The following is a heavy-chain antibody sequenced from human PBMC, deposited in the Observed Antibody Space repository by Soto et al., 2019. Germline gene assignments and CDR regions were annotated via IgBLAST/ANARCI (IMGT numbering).Heavy chain of an antibody. CDR2: VLYDGRNK. J-gene: IGHJ4*02. CDR3: AKAGYYDSSGYYELDY. V-gene: IGHV3-30*18. D-gene: IGHD3-22*01. Sequence: SLRLSCAASGFTFSSYGMHWVRQAPGKGLEWVAVVLYDGRNKYYADSVKGRFTISRDNSKNTVYLQMNSLRAEDTAVYYCAKAGYYDSSGYYELDYWGQGT. CDR1: GFTFSSYG.